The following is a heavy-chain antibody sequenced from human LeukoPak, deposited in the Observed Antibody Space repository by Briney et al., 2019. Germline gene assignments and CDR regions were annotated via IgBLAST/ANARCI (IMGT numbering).Heavy chain of an antibody. CDR2: IYNGGST. CDR1: GGSLSYYY. J-gene: IGHJ4*02. Sequence: RPSETLSLTCTVSGGSLSYYYWSWVRQPPGKGLEWIGYIYNGGSTNYNPSLKSRITISIDTAKNQFSLSLSSVTAADTAVYYCARQSATQLWYFDYWGQGSLVAVSS. D-gene: IGHD5-18*01. V-gene: IGHV4-59*08. CDR3: ARQSATQLWYFDY.